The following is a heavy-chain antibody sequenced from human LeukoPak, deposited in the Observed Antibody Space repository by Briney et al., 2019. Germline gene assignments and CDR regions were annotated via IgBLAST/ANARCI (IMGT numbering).Heavy chain of an antibody. J-gene: IGHJ6*03. Sequence: SETLSLTCTVSGDSISSSNYYWGWIRQPPGKGLEWIGSIYYSGSTYYNPSLKSRVTISVDTSKNQFSLKLSSVTAADTAVHYCARPSGVVVPNYYMDVRGKGTTVTVSS. CDR1: GDSISSSNYY. CDR2: IYYSGST. D-gene: IGHD2-2*01. CDR3: ARPSGVVVPNYYMDV. V-gene: IGHV4-39*01.